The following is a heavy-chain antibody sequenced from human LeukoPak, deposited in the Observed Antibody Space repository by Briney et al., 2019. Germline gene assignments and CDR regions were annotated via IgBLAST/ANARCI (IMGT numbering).Heavy chain of an antibody. J-gene: IGHJ4*02. D-gene: IGHD1-26*01. CDR1: GFTVSSYG. CDR2: ISGSGGST. CDR3: AKDSGSYYFDY. Sequence: GGSLRLSCAASGFTVSSYGMSWVRQAPGKGLEWVSAISGSGGSTYYADSVKGRFTISRDNSKNTLYLQMNSLRAEDTAVYYCAKDSGSYYFDYWGQGTLVTVSS. V-gene: IGHV3-23*01.